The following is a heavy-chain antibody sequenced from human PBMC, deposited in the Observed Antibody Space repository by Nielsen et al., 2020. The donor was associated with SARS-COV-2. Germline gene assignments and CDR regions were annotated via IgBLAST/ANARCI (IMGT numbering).Heavy chain of an antibody. CDR1: GFTFSSYG. CDR3: ARDRGITMVRGVSWYFDL. CDR2: IWYDGSNK. V-gene: IGHV3-33*01. Sequence: GESLKISCAASGFTFSSYGMHWVRQAPGKGLEWVAVIWYDGSNKYYADSVKGRFTISRDNSKNTLYLQMNSLRAEDTAVYYCARDRGITMVRGVSWYFDLWGRGTLVTVSS. D-gene: IGHD3-10*01. J-gene: IGHJ2*01.